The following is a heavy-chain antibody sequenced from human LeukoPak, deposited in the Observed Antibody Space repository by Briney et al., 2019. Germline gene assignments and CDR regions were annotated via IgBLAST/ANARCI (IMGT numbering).Heavy chain of an antibody. Sequence: GRSLRLSCAASGFNFNDYAMHWVRQAPGKGLGWVSGINWNSGSIGYADSVKGRFTISRDNAKNSLYLQMNSLRAEDMAFYYCAKDEYYYDSSGYGYWGQGTLVTVSS. CDR3: AKDEYYYDSSGYGY. J-gene: IGHJ4*02. D-gene: IGHD3-22*01. V-gene: IGHV3-9*03. CDR1: GFNFNDYA. CDR2: INWNSGSI.